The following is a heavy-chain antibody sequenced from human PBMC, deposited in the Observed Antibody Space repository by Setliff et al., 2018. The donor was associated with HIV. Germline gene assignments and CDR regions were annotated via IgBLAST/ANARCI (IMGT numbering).Heavy chain of an antibody. Sequence: PSETLSLTCNVTGASIRTTSYPWGWVLQAPGKGLEGIGSTYYTGNTYYNPSFKSRVTISVDTATNQFSLRLTSVTASDTAVYFCARHYQDYGFDNWGRGTLVTVSS. CDR3: ARHYQDYGFDN. CDR1: GASIRTTSYP. CDR2: TYYTGNT. J-gene: IGHJ4*02. V-gene: IGHV4-39*01. D-gene: IGHD4-17*01.